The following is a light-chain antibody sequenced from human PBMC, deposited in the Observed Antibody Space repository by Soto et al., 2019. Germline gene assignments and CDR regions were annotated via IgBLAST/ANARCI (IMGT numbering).Light chain of an antibody. Sequence: EKELTQSPVTLSLSTGERATLSCRASQSVSSNLAWYQQRPGQAPRLLIYGASTRASGVPDRFSGSGSGTEFILTISSRQSEDSAVYYCQQYDVWPALTFGGGTKV. CDR3: QQYDVWPALT. V-gene: IGKV3-15*01. CDR2: GAS. CDR1: QSVSSN. J-gene: IGKJ4*01.